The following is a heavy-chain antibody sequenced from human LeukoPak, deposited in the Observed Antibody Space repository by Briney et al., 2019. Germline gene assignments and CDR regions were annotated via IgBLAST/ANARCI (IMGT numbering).Heavy chain of an antibody. D-gene: IGHD4-11*01. CDR2: IFYSGSA. J-gene: IGHJ5*02. V-gene: IGHV4-59*01. Sequence: SETLSLTCTVSGGSLSSYYWSWMRQPPGKGVEWVGYIFYSGSANYNPSLKSRVTISVDTSKNQFSLKLSSVTAADTAVYYCARVRYSNYVGPYNLFDPWGQGTLVTVSS. CDR3: ARVRYSNYVGPYNLFDP. CDR1: GGSLSSYY.